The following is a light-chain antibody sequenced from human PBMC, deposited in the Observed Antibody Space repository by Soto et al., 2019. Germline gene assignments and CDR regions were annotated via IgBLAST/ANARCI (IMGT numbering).Light chain of an antibody. CDR2: EDT. CDR1: SGDVGSYNL. Sequence: QSALTQPASVSGSPGQSITISCTGTSGDVGSYNLVSWYQQHPDKAPKLMIYEDTKRPSGVSDRFSGSTSGNTASLTISGLQAEDEADYYCCSSARSSIFYVFGTGTKLTVL. J-gene: IGLJ1*01. CDR3: CSSARSSIFYV. V-gene: IGLV2-23*01.